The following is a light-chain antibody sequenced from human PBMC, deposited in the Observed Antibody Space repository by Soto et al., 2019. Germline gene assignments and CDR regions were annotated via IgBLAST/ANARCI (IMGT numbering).Light chain of an antibody. Sequence: EMVLTQSPATLSVSPGESATLSCRASQSVSSNLAWYQQKPGQAPRLLISGASTRATGIPARFSGSGSGTDFTLTISSLQSEDFAVYYCQHYNNWPYTFGQGTKLEIK. V-gene: IGKV3-15*01. CDR1: QSVSSN. J-gene: IGKJ2*01. CDR2: GAS. CDR3: QHYNNWPYT.